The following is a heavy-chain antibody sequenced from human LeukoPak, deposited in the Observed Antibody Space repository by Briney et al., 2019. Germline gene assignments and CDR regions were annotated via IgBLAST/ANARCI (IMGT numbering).Heavy chain of an antibody. CDR1: GFTFGSYA. J-gene: IGHJ6*02. CDR2: ISGSGGST. CDR3: AKLTGTTFFYYYYGMDV. D-gene: IGHD1-7*01. Sequence: GGSLRLSCAASGFTFGSYAMSWVRQAPGKGLEWVSAISGSGGSTYYADSVKGRFTISRDNSKNTLYLQMNSLRAEDTAVYYCAKLTGTTFFYYYYGMDVWGQGTTVTVSS. V-gene: IGHV3-23*01.